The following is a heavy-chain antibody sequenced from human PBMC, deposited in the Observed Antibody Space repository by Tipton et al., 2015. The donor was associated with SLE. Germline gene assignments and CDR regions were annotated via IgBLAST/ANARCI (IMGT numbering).Heavy chain of an antibody. CDR1: GFTVSSND. D-gene: IGHD6-13*01. Sequence: SLRLSCAASGFTVSSNDMSWVRQAPGKGLEWVSVTYRGGSRYLADAVKGRFTVSRDNSKNTLYLQMDILRADDTAVYYCARDRGSSWFFFDYWGQGTLVTVSS. CDR2: TYRGGSR. V-gene: IGHV3-53*05. J-gene: IGHJ4*02. CDR3: ARDRGSSWFFFDY.